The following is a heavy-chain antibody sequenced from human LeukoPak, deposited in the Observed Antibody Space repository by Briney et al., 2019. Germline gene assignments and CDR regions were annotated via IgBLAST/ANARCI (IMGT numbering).Heavy chain of an antibody. CDR2: ISGSGGST. D-gene: IGHD6-13*01. CDR3: AKPGIAAAGTGWFDP. V-gene: IGHV3-23*01. J-gene: IGHJ5*02. CDR1: GFTFSSYA. Sequence: GGSLRLSCAASGFTFSSYAMSWVRQAPGKRLEWVSAISGSGGSTYNADSVKGRFTISRDNSKNTLYLQMNSLRAEDTAVYYCAKPGIAAAGTGWFDPWGQGTLVTVSS.